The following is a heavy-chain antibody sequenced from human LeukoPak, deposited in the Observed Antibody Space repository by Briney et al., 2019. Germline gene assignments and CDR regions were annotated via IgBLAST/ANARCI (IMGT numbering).Heavy chain of an antibody. D-gene: IGHD3-10*01. V-gene: IGHV4-39*01. Sequence: PSETLSLTCTVSGRSISSSSYYWGWIRQPPGKGLEWIGSIYYSGSTYYNPSLKSRVTLSVDTSKNQFSLKLSSVTAADTAVYYCARQVLLWFGELSSGDADYWGQGTLVTVSS. CDR3: ARQVLLWFGELSSGDADY. CDR1: GRSISSSSYY. J-gene: IGHJ4*02. CDR2: IYYSGST.